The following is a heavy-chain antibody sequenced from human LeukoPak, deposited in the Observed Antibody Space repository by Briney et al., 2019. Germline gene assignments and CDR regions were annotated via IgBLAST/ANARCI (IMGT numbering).Heavy chain of an antibody. CDR2: ISWNSGSI. CDR1: GFTFDDYA. D-gene: IGHD2-15*01. V-gene: IGHV3-9*01. Sequence: GGSLRLSCAASGFTFDDYAMHWVRQAPGKGLEWVSGISWNSGSIGYADSVKGRFTISRDNAKNSLYLQMNSLRAEDTALYYCARDTLFCSGGYCYHDIWGQGTMVTVSS. CDR3: ARDTLFCSGGYCYHDI. J-gene: IGHJ3*02.